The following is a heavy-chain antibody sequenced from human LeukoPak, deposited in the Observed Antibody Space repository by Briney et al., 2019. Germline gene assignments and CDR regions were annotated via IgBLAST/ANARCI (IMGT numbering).Heavy chain of an antibody. Sequence: PGGSLRLSCAASGFPFSSYWMHWVRQAPGKGLLWVSRIYNDGSRTTYADSVKGRFTISRDNSKNTLYLQMNSLRAEDTAVYYCARDGYNYLGSHPEQRGYFDYWGQGTLVTVSS. J-gene: IGHJ4*02. CDR3: ARDGYNYLGSHPEQRGYFDY. V-gene: IGHV3-74*01. CDR1: GFPFSSYW. CDR2: IYNDGSRT. D-gene: IGHD5-24*01.